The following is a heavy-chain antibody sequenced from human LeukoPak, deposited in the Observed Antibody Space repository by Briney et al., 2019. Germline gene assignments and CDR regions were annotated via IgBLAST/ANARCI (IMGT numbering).Heavy chain of an antibody. D-gene: IGHD6-19*01. CDR3: ASRLLAVASQPEYYFDY. CDR2: INHSGST. Sequence: SETLSLTCAVYGGSFSGYYWSWIRQPPGKGLEWIGEINHSGSTNYNPSLKSRVTISVDTSKNQFSLKLSSVTAADTAVYYCASRLLAVASQPEYYFDYWGQGTLVTVSS. J-gene: IGHJ4*02. V-gene: IGHV4-34*01. CDR1: GGSFSGYY.